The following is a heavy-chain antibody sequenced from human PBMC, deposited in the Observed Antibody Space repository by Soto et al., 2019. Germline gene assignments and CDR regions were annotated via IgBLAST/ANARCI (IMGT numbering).Heavy chain of an antibody. CDR3: AKSPGSGYYPGDYDY. D-gene: IGHD3-3*01. V-gene: IGHV3-23*01. CDR1: GFTFSSYA. J-gene: IGHJ4*02. Sequence: GGSLRLSCAASGFTFSSYAMSWVRQAPGKGLEWVSAISGSGGSTYYADSVKGRFTISRDNSKNTLYLQMNSLRAEDTAVYYCAKSPGSGYYPGDYDYWGQGTLVTVSS. CDR2: ISGSGGST.